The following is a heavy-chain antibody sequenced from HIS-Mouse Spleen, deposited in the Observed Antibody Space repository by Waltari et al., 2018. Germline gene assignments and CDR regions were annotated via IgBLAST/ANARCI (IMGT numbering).Heavy chain of an antibody. Sequence: QVQLVESGGGVVQPGRSLRLSCAASGFTFSSYAMHWVRQAPGKGLEWVAVISYDGSNKYYADSVKGRFTISRDNSKNTLYLQMNSLRAEDTAVYYCARDWSRGIAVAGRRPITLWYWGQGTLVTVSS. CDR2: ISYDGSNK. CDR1: GFTFSSYA. D-gene: IGHD6-19*01. V-gene: IGHV3-30*04. J-gene: IGHJ4*02. CDR3: ARDWSRGIAVAGRRPITLWY.